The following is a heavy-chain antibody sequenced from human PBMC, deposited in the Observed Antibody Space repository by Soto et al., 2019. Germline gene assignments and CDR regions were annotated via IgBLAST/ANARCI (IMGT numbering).Heavy chain of an antibody. D-gene: IGHD6-13*01. J-gene: IGHJ5*02. CDR3: ARPLVLFSWFDP. CDR2: IYYSGSS. V-gene: IGHV4-39*01. Sequence: QLQLQESGPGLVKPSETLSLTCTDSGGSISSSSYYWGWIRQPPGKGLEWIGSIYYSGSSYYNPSLKSSVTISVDTSKNQYSLNLGSVTGADPAVYYCARPLVLFSWFDPWGQGTLVTFSS. CDR1: GGSISSSSYY.